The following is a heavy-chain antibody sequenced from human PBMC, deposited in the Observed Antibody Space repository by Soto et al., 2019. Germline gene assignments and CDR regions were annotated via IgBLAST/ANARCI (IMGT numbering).Heavy chain of an antibody. CDR1: GYTFTSYG. Sequence: QVQLVQSGAEVKKPGASVKVSCKASGYTFTSYGISWVRQAPGQGLEWMGWISAYNGNTNYAQKLHGRVTMTTDTSTSTAYRELRSLRSDDTAVYYCARERGDIVVVVAATRSYYYYGMDVWGQGTTVTV. D-gene: IGHD2-15*01. J-gene: IGHJ6*02. CDR2: ISAYNGNT. V-gene: IGHV1-18*04. CDR3: ARERGDIVVVVAATRSYYYYGMDV.